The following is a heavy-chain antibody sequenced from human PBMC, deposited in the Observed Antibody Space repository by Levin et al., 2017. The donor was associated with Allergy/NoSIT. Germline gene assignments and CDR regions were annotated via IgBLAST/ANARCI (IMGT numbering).Heavy chain of an antibody. Sequence: SETLSLTCAVYGGSFSGYYWSWIRQPPGKGLEWIGEINHSGSTNYNPSLKSRVTISVDTSKNQFSLKLSSVTAADTAVYYCARWGPSNYYYYYYMDVWGKGTTVTVSS. D-gene: IGHD1-26*01. CDR1: GGSFSGYY. V-gene: IGHV4-34*01. CDR3: ARWGPSNYYYYYYMDV. CDR2: INHSGST. J-gene: IGHJ6*03.